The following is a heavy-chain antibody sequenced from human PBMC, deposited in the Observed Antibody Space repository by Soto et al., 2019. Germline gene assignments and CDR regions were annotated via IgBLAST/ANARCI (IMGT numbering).Heavy chain of an antibody. Sequence: GGSLRLSCAASGFTFSNAWMNWVRQAPGKGLEWVGRIKSKTDGGTTDYAAPVKGRFTISRDDSKKTLYLQMKSLKTEDTAVYYCTTGDFWSGYYTNGMDVWGQGTTVTVSS. J-gene: IGHJ6*02. CDR2: IKSKTDGGTT. CDR1: GFTFSNAW. CDR3: TTGDFWSGYYTNGMDV. D-gene: IGHD3-3*01. V-gene: IGHV3-15*07.